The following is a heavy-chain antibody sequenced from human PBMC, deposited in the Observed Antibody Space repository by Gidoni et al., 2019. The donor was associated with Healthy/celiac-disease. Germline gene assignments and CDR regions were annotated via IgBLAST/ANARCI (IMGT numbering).Heavy chain of an antibody. J-gene: IGHJ4*02. CDR2: ISYDGSNK. V-gene: IGHV3-30*18. CDR1: GFSFSSYG. Sequence: QVQLVESGGGVVQPGRSLSLSCAASGFSFSSYGMHWVRQAPGKGLEWVAVISYDGSNKYYADSVKGRFTISRDNSKNTLYLQMNSLRAEDTAVYYCAKTPGYSYGTHFDYWGQGTLVTVSS. CDR3: AKTPGYSYGTHFDY. D-gene: IGHD5-18*01.